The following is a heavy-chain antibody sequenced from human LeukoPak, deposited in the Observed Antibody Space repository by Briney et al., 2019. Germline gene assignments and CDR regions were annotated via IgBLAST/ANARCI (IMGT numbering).Heavy chain of an antibody. D-gene: IGHD1-26*01. CDR1: GFTFRSHG. CDR3: AGDRATSYFDY. Sequence: GTSLRLSCAASGFTFRSHGMHWVRQAPGKGLEWVAFIWYDGSNKYYTDSVKGRFTISRDNYKNTLYLQMNSLRAEDTAVYYCAGDRATSYFDYWGQGALVTISS. J-gene: IGHJ4*02. V-gene: IGHV3-33*01. CDR2: IWYDGSNK.